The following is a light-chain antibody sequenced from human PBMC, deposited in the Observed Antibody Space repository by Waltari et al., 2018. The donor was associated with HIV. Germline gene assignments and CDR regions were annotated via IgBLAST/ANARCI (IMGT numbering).Light chain of an antibody. V-gene: IGLV3-25*03. CDR2: KDS. J-gene: IGLJ3*02. Sequence: SYELTQPPSVSVSPGQTARITCPGEALPKQYAYWYQQKAGQAPVLVIYKDSERPSGIPERFSGSSSGTTVTLTISGVQAEDEADYYCESADSSLWVFGGGTKLTVL. CDR1: ALPKQY. CDR3: ESADSSLWV.